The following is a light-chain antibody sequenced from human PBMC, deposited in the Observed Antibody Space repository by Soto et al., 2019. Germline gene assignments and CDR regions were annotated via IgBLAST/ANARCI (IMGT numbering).Light chain of an antibody. CDR2: DAF. J-gene: IGKJ1*01. V-gene: IGKV1-5*01. Sequence: DIQMTQSPSTLSASVGDRVTITCRASQSISSWLAWYQQKPGKAPKLLLYDAFNLESGVPSRFSGSGSGTEFTPTISSLQTDDFATYYCQQYNSYPWTVGQGTKVEIK. CDR3: QQYNSYPWT. CDR1: QSISSW.